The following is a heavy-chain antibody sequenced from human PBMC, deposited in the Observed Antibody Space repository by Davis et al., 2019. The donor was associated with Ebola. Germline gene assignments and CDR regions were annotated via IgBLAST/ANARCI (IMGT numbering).Heavy chain of an antibody. CDR3: TRGAPYFMDV. J-gene: IGHJ6*02. D-gene: IGHD2/OR15-2a*01. Sequence: GESLKISCAASGFILSGSNLHWVRQASGKGLEWVGRIRNKDNGDVTSYGASVEGRFTISRDDSKNTAYLQMNSLKTEDTAVYYCTRGAPYFMDVWGQGTTVTVSS. CDR1: GFILSGSN. V-gene: IGHV3-73*01. CDR2: IRNKDNGDVT.